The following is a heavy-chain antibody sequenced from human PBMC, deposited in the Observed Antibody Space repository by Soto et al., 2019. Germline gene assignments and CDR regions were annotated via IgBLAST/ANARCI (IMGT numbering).Heavy chain of an antibody. D-gene: IGHD6-19*01. J-gene: IGHJ1*01. CDR1: GYTFTSYA. V-gene: IGHV1-3*01. CDR2: INAGNGNT. CDR3: ARATRSSGWVHFQH. Sequence: QVQLVHSGAEVKKPWASVKVSCKASGYTFTSYAMHWVRQAPGQRLEWMGWINAGNGNTKYSQKFQGRVTITSDTSASTAYMELSSLRSEDTAVYYCARATRSSGWVHFQHWGQGTLVTVSS.